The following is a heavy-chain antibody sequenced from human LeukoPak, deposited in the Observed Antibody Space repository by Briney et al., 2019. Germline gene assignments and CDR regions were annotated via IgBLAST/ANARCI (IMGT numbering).Heavy chain of an antibody. CDR1: GFTFSSYA. CDR3: AKDKHYDSSALYPYFDY. D-gene: IGHD3-22*01. Sequence: GGSLRLSCEASGFTFSSYAMSWVRQAPGKGLEWVSAISGSGGSTYYADSVKGRFTISRDNSKNTLYLQMNSLRAEDTAVYYCAKDKHYDSSALYPYFDYWGQGTLVTVSS. CDR2: ISGSGGST. J-gene: IGHJ4*02. V-gene: IGHV3-23*01.